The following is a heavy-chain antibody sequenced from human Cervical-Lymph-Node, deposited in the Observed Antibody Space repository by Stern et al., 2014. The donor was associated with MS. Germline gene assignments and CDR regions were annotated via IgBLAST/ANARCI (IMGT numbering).Heavy chain of an antibody. J-gene: IGHJ3*02. CDR3: ARAGFCSPSTCSDAFDI. D-gene: IGHD3-3*01. CDR1: GYSFISHG. V-gene: IGHV1-3*01. CDR2: INGDNGNT. Sequence: QMQLVESGAEVKDHGASVKVSCKASGYSFISHGMHWVRQAPGQTFEWMGWINGDNGNTKYSQKLKGRVNITRDKTTSTAYMELGSLTSEDAAVYYCARAGFCSPSTCSDAFDIWGQGTMVTVSS.